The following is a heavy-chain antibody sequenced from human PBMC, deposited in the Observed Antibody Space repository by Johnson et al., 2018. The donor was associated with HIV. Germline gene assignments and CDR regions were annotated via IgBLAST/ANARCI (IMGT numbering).Heavy chain of an antibody. Sequence: VQVVESGGGVVRPGGSLRLSCAASGFTFDDYGMSWVRQAPGKGLEWVSGINWNGGSTGYADSVKGRFTISRDDSKNTLYLHMNSLKTEDTAVYYCTTGDLMVRGSHAGDAFDIWGQGTMVTVSS. CDR1: GFTFDDYG. V-gene: IGHV3-20*04. CDR2: INWNGGST. D-gene: IGHD3-10*01. J-gene: IGHJ3*02. CDR3: TTGDLMVRGSHAGDAFDI.